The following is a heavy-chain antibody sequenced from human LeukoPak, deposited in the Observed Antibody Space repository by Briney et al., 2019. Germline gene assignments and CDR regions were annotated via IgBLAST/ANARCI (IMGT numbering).Heavy chain of an antibody. CDR3: ARQGRAKGYWEAFDI. J-gene: IGHJ3*02. CDR1: GGSISSGSYY. Sequence: PSEALSLTCTVSGGSISSGSYYWSWIRQPAGTGLEWIGRIYTSGSTNYNPSLKSRVTISVDTSKNQFSLKLSSVTAADTAVYYCARQGRAKGYWEAFDIWGQGTMVTVSS. CDR2: IYTSGST. V-gene: IGHV4-61*02. D-gene: IGHD3-22*01.